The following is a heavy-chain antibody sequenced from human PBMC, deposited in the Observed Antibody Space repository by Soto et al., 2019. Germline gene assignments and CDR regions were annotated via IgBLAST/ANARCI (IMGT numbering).Heavy chain of an antibody. Sequence: VLLVESGGGLVQPGRSLRLSCAVSGFNFGNYAMHWVRQAPGKGLEWVAAINWNSDKVAYAGSVLGRFTIFRDSAKNSLHLQMNDLTTEDTALYYCVKDKGGIPYYIDSWGQGILVTVSS. D-gene: IGHD6-25*01. CDR1: GFNFGNYA. V-gene: IGHV3-9*01. CDR3: VKDKGGIPYYIDS. CDR2: INWNSDKV. J-gene: IGHJ4*02.